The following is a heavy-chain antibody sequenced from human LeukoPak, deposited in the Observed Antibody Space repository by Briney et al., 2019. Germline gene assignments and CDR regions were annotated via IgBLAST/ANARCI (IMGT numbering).Heavy chain of an antibody. D-gene: IGHD5-18*01. CDR1: GYTFTGYY. Sequence: WASVKVSCKASGYTFTGYYMHWVRQAPGQGLEWMGWINPNSGGTNYAQKFQGRVTMTRDTSISTAYMELSRLRSDDTAVYYCARADTAMVTDFDYWGQGTLVTVSS. CDR2: INPNSGGT. J-gene: IGHJ4*02. V-gene: IGHV1-2*02. CDR3: ARADTAMVTDFDY.